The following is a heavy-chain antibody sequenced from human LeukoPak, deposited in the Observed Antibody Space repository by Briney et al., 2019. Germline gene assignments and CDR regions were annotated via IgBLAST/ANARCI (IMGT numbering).Heavy chain of an antibody. CDR1: GFTLSSCA. CDR2: ISGSSSNT. J-gene: IGHJ3*02. CDR3: AKGVGYFDWGVFDAFDM. V-gene: IGHV3-23*01. D-gene: IGHD3-9*01. Sequence: GGSLRLSCAASGFTLSSCAMSWVRQAPGKGLEWVSAISGSSSNTYYADSVKGRFTISRDNSKSTLYLQMNSLRAEDTAVYYCAKGVGYFDWGVFDAFDMWGQGTMVTVSS.